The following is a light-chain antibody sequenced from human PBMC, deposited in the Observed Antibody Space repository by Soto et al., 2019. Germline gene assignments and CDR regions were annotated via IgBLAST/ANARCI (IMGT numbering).Light chain of an antibody. CDR3: IQTLQTPLT. V-gene: IGKV2-28*01. CDR2: LGS. Sequence: DIVMTQSPLSLPVTPGEPASISCRSSQSLLHSNGYDYLDWYVEKPGQSPQLLIYLGSYRASGVPERFSGSGSGTDFTLKISRVEAEDVGVYYCIQTLQTPLTFGGGTKVDI. J-gene: IGKJ4*01. CDR1: QSLLHSNGYDY.